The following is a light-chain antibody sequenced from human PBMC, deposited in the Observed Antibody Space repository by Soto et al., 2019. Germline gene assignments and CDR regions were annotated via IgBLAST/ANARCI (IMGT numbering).Light chain of an antibody. CDR3: QQYNNWLST. CDR2: GAS. Sequence: EIVMTQSPATLSVSPGERATLSCRASQSVSSNLAWYQQKPGQAPSLLIYGASTRATGIPARFSGSGSGTEFTLTISSLQSEDFAVYSCQQYNNWLSTFGGGTKVQIK. V-gene: IGKV3-15*01. J-gene: IGKJ4*01. CDR1: QSVSSN.